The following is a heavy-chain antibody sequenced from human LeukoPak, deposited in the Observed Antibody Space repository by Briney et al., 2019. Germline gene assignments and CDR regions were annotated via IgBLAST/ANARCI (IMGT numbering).Heavy chain of an antibody. CDR3: ARRSGSYHWFDP. CDR2: IYFSGTT. CDR1: GDSISTYY. V-gene: IGHV4-59*01. D-gene: IGHD3-10*01. Sequence: SGTLSLTCTVSGDSISTYYWSWIRQPPGKGLEWIGYIYFSGTTKYSPSLKSRVTISVDTSKNQFSLKLSSVTAADTAVYYCARRSGSYHWFDPWGQGTLVTVSS. J-gene: IGHJ5*02.